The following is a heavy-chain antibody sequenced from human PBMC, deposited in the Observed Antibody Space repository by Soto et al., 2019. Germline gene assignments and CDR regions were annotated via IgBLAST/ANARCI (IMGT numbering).Heavy chain of an antibody. V-gene: IGHV3-53*02. CDR3: ARGGPPGTFGGNSGWYFDL. D-gene: IGHD2-21*02. Sequence: EVQLVETGGGLIQPGGSLRLSCAASGLTVSTSYMNWVRQAPGKGLEWVSVIYAGGNTYYADSVKGRFTISRDNSKNTLYLQINSLRAEDTAVYYCARGGPPGTFGGNSGWYFDLWGRGTLVTVSS. CDR1: GLTVSTSY. CDR2: IYAGGNT. J-gene: IGHJ2*01.